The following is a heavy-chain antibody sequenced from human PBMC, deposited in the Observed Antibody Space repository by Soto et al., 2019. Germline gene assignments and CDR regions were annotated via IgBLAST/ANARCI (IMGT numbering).Heavy chain of an antibody. V-gene: IGHV3-23*01. J-gene: IGHJ4*02. Sequence: EVQLLESGGGLVQPGGSLRLSCAASGFTFRSYAMRWVRQAPGKGLEWVSAISGSGGSTYYADSVKGRFTISRDNSKNTLYLQMNSLRAEDTAVYYCAKEKWYYDSSGYYHDYWGQGTLVTVSS. D-gene: IGHD3-22*01. CDR3: AKEKWYYDSSGYYHDY. CDR2: ISGSGGST. CDR1: GFTFRSYA.